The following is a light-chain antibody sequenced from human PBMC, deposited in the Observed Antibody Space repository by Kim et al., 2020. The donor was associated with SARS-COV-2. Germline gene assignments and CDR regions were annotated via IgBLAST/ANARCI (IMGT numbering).Light chain of an antibody. CDR3: SSRDNTVPGV. CDR1: SLRKYP. Sequence: SSELTQDPDVSVALGQTVRITCLGDSLRKYPASWYQQKPGQAPILVMHDQNNVLPSGVPDLFSGSNSGNTAFLTITGAPVEAEAAYYCSSRDNTVPGVFG. CDR2: DQN. J-gene: IGLJ3*02. V-gene: IGLV3-19*01.